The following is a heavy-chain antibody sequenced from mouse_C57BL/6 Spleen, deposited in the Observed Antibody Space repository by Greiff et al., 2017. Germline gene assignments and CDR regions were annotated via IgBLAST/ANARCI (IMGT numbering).Heavy chain of an antibody. D-gene: IGHD1-1*01. J-gene: IGHJ2*01. CDR2: IWSGGST. V-gene: IGHV2-2*01. CDR3: ARSYGSSYGEYYFDY. Sequence: QVQLKESGPGLVQPSQSLSITCTVSGFSLTSYGVHWVRQSPGKGLEWLGVIWSGGSTDYNAAFISRLSISKDNSKSQVFFKMNSLQADDTAIYYCARSYGSSYGEYYFDYWGQGTTLTVSS. CDR1: GFSLTSYG.